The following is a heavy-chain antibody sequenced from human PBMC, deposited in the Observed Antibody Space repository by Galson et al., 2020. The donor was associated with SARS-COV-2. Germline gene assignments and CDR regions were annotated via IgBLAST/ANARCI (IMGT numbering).Heavy chain of an antibody. D-gene: IGHD5-12*01. J-gene: IGHJ4*02. CDR2: INAGKAKT. CDR1: GYTFTDYA. Sequence: GESLKISCKASGYTFTDYAIHWVRQAPGQRLEWMGWINAGKAKTEYSQNFQGRVTFTSDTSASTVYMEVPSLRSEDTAVYYCARALRYSNGPTFDSWGQGTLVTVSS. CDR3: ARALRYSNGPTFDS. V-gene: IGHV1-3*01.